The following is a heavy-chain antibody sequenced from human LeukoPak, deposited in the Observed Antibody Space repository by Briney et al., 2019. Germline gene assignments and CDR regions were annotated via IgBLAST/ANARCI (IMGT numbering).Heavy chain of an antibody. CDR2: ISGSGDSP. J-gene: IGHJ4*02. CDR3: ARAFHRGIAAVSHW. D-gene: IGHD6-13*01. V-gene: IGHV3-23*01. Sequence: GGSLRLSCAASEFTFTNYALSWVRQAPGKGLEWVSAISGSGDSPYYADSVKGRFTISRDNSKNTLYLQMNSLRAEDTAVYYCARAFHRGIAAVSHWWGQGTLVTVSS. CDR1: EFTFTNYA.